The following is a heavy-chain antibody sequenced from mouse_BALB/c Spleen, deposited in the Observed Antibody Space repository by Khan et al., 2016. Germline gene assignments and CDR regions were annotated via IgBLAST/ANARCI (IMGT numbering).Heavy chain of an antibody. Sequence: VQLKQSGPELVKPGASMKISCKASGYSFTGYTMNWVKQSHGKNLEWIGLINPYNGGNSYNQKLKGKATLNVDKSSRSAYMELISTTSEDTAVYFCARFCYWYFYFCGSSTTFTVSS. J-gene: IGHJ1*01. V-gene: IGHV1-18*01. CDR3: ARFCYWYFYF. CDR1: GYSFTGYT. CDR2: INPYNGGN.